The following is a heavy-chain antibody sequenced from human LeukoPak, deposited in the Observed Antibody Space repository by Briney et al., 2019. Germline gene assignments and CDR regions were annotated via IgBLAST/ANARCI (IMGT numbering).Heavy chain of an antibody. J-gene: IGHJ3*02. CDR3: ARDGSFRYYDMINAFDI. CDR1: GGSISSYY. CDR2: IYTSGST. Sequence: SETLSLTCTVSGGSISSYYWSWIRQPAGKGLEWIGRIYTSGSTNYNPSLKSRVTMSVDTSKNQFSLKLSSVTAADTAVYYCARDGSFRYYDMINAFDIWGQGTMVTVSS. V-gene: IGHV4-4*07. D-gene: IGHD3-22*01.